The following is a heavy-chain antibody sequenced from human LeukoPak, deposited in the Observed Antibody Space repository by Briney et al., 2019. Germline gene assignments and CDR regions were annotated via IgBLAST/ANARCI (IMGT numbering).Heavy chain of an antibody. Sequence: ASVKVSCKASVYTFTNYGISWVRQAPGQGLEWMGWISAYNGDIQYAQNLQGRVTMTTDTSTSTAYMELRSLRSDDTAVYFCAREGVTGWPYNWFDPWGQGTLVTVSS. D-gene: IGHD2-21*02. V-gene: IGHV1-18*01. CDR2: ISAYNGDI. CDR1: VYTFTNYG. CDR3: AREGVTGWPYNWFDP. J-gene: IGHJ5*02.